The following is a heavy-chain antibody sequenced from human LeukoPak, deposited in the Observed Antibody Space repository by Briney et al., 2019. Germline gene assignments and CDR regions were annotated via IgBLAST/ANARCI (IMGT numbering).Heavy chain of an antibody. CDR2: ISYDGSSK. CDR1: GFTFSSYG. J-gene: IGHJ3*02. CDR3: AKVKGEVIGAFDI. D-gene: IGHD3-16*01. V-gene: IGHV3-30*18. Sequence: SGGSLRLSCAASGFTFSSYGMHWVRQAPGKGLEWVAVISYDGSSKYYADSVKGRFTISRYSSKNTLYLQMNSLRAEDTAVYYCAKVKGEVIGAFDIWGQGTMVTVSS.